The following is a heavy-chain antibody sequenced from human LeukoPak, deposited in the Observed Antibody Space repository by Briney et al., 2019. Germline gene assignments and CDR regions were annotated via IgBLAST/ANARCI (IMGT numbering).Heavy chain of an antibody. J-gene: IGHJ4*02. CDR1: GGSFSGYY. CDR2: INHSGST. CDR3: ARGRPLLYSSGWWAPLDY. V-gene: IGHV4-34*01. Sequence: PSETLSLTCAVYGGSFSGYYWSWIRQPPGKGLEWIGEINHSGSTNYNPSLKSRVTISVDTSNNQFSLKLSSVTAADTAVYYCARGRPLLYSSGWWAPLDYWGQGTLVTVSS. D-gene: IGHD6-19*01.